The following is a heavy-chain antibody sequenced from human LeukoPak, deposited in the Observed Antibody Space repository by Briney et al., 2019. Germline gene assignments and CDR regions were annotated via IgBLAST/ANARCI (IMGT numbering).Heavy chain of an antibody. D-gene: IGHD3-3*01. CDR3: ARDFWDDFEYFDL. CDR1: GFTFSSHA. Sequence: GGSLRLSCAASGFTFSSHAMRWVRQAPGKGLEGVSAINGSGSSTYYADSVKGRVSISRDNSKNTLYLQMNSLRVEDTALYYCARDFWDDFEYFDLWGRGTLVTVSS. V-gene: IGHV3-23*01. J-gene: IGHJ2*01. CDR2: INGSGSST.